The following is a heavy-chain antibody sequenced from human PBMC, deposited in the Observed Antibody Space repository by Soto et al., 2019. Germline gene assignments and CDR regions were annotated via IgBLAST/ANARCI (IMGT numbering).Heavy chain of an antibody. CDR3: TTRVGYCSSTSCLRTRNWFDP. CDR2: IKSKTDGGTT. Sequence: ESGGGLVKPGGSLRLSCAASGFTFSNAWMNWVRQAPGKGLEWVGRIKSKTDGGTTDYAAPVKGRFTISRDDSKNTLYLQMNSLKTEDTAVYYCTTRVGYCSSTSCLRTRNWFDPWGQGTLVTVSS. J-gene: IGHJ5*02. CDR1: GFTFSNAW. D-gene: IGHD2-2*03. V-gene: IGHV3-15*07.